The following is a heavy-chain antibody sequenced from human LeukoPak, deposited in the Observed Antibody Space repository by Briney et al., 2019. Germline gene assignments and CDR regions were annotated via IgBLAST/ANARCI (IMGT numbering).Heavy chain of an antibody. V-gene: IGHV4-34*01. CDR3: ARAPLRYFGLYFDY. CDR2: INHSGST. CDR1: GGSFSGYY. Sequence: KPTETLSLTCAVYGGSFSGYYWSWIRQPAGKGLEWIGEINHSGSTNYNPSLKSRVTISVDTSKNQFSLKLSSVTAADTAVYYCARAPLRYFGLYFDYWGQGTLVTVSS. J-gene: IGHJ4*02. D-gene: IGHD3-9*01.